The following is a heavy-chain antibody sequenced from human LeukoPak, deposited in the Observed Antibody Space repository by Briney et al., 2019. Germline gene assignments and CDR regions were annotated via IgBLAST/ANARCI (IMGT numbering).Heavy chain of an antibody. CDR2: IHHSGTI. J-gene: IGHJ3*01. V-gene: IGHV4-38-2*01. CDR3: ARHSRVIVGAICAFDF. Sequence: SETLSLTCAVSGYSIYSDYFWAWRRQPPGEGLEWIGSIHHSGTIYYNPSLKSRVTISVGTSENHFSLKLSSVTAADTALYYCARHSRVIVGAICAFDFWGQGTKVTVSS. CDR1: GYSIYSDYF. D-gene: IGHD1-26*01.